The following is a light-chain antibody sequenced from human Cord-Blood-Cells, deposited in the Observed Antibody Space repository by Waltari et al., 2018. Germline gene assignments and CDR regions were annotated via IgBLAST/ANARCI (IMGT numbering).Light chain of an antibody. CDR1: QGISSY. CDR3: QQLNSYPIT. V-gene: IGKV1-9*01. J-gene: IGKJ5*01. CDR2: AAS. Sequence: DIQFTQSPSFLSASVGDRVTITCRASQGISSYLAWYQQKPGKAHKLLIYAASTLQSGVPSRFSGSGSGTEFTLTISSLQPEDFATYYCQQLNSYPITFGQGTRLEIK.